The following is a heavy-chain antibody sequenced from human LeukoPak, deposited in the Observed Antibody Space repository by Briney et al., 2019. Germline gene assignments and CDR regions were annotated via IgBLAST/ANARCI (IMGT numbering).Heavy chain of an antibody. J-gene: IGHJ2*01. CDR1: GFTFSSYW. CDR2: IKQDGSEK. D-gene: IGHD5-12*01. Sequence: SGGSLRLSCAASGFTFSSYWMSWVRQAPGKGLEWVANIKQDGSEKYYVDSVKGRFTISRDNAKNSLYLQMNSLRAEDTAVYYCARDGSLLRERWYFDLWGRGTLVTVSS. CDR3: ARDGSLLRERWYFDL. V-gene: IGHV3-7*01.